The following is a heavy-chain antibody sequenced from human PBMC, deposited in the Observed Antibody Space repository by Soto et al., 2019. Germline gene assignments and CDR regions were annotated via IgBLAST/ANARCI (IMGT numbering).Heavy chain of an antibody. CDR1: GYTFTGYY. Sequence: QVQLVQSGAEVKKPGASVKVSCKASGYTFTGYYMHWVRQAPGQGLEWLGWINPNSGGTNYAQKFQGWVTMTRDTSISTAYMELSRLRSHDTAVYYCARGPKLPSGYSSSWTVAPDYWGQGTLVTVSS. D-gene: IGHD6-13*01. J-gene: IGHJ4*02. V-gene: IGHV1-2*04. CDR2: INPNSGGT. CDR3: ARGPKLPSGYSSSWTVAPDY.